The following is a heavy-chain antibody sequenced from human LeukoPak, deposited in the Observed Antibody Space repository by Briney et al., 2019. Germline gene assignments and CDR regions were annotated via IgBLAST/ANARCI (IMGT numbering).Heavy chain of an antibody. Sequence: PGGSLRLSCAASGFTFSSYAMHWVREAPGKGLEWVAVISYDGNNKYYADSVKGRFTISRDNSKNTLYLQMNSLRAEDTALYYCATLPTWGQGTLVTVSS. CDR2: ISYDGNNK. V-gene: IGHV3-30-3*01. D-gene: IGHD4-17*01. CDR3: ATLPT. J-gene: IGHJ4*02. CDR1: GFTFSSYA.